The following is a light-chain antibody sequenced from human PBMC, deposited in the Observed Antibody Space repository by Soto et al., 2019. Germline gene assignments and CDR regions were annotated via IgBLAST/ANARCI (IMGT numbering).Light chain of an antibody. J-gene: IGLJ2*01. CDR2: LNSDGSH. V-gene: IGLV4-69*01. CDR3: QTWGSGTVV. CDR1: SGHSSYA. Sequence: QLVLTQSPSASASLGASVKLTCTLSSGHSSYAIAWHQQQPEKGPRYLMKLNSDGSHSKGDGIPDRFSGSSSGAERYLTISSLQSEDEADYYCQTWGSGTVVFGGVPKLTVL.